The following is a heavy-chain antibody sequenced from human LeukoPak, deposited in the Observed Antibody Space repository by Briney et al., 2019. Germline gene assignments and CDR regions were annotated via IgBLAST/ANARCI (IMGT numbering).Heavy chain of an antibody. V-gene: IGHV1-2*02. CDR2: INPNSGGT. Sequence: ASVKVSCKASGYTLTGYYMHWVRQAPGQGREWMGWINPNSGGTNYAQKFQGRVTITTDESTSTAYMELSSLRSEDTAVYYCARELPMVRGVLDYWGQGTLVTVSS. D-gene: IGHD3-10*01. J-gene: IGHJ4*02. CDR1: GYTLTGYY. CDR3: ARELPMVRGVLDY.